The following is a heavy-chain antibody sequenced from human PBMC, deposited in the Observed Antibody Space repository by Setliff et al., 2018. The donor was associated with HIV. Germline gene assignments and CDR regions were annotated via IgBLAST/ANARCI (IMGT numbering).Heavy chain of an antibody. D-gene: IGHD3-10*01. J-gene: IGHJ2*01. Sequence: PSETLSLTCAVYGGSISGYYWSWVRQSPGRGLEWIGEINQSGNTNFNPSLKSRLIISVDTSKSQFSLKLTSETAADTALYYCAREGGQGYSGSGSFYHRNFDLWGRGTMVTVSS. CDR3: AREGGQGYSGSGSFYHRNFDL. V-gene: IGHV4-34*01. CDR2: INQSGNT. CDR1: GGSISGYY.